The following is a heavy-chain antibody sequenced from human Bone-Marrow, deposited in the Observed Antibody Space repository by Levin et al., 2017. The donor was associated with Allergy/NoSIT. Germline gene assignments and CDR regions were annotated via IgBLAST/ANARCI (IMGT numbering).Heavy chain of an antibody. CDR1: GFTFSSYA. J-gene: IGHJ6*02. V-gene: IGHV3-23*01. CDR3: AKSRGGGTFYYYALDA. Sequence: GGSLRLSCAASGFTFSSYAMAWVRQAPGKGLEWVSAISTTGDNTYYAQSVEGRFTISRDNRKDTLYVQMNSLRAEDTAVYYCAKSRGGGTFYYYALDAWGQGTTVTVSS. CDR2: ISTTGDNT. D-gene: IGHD1/OR15-1a*01.